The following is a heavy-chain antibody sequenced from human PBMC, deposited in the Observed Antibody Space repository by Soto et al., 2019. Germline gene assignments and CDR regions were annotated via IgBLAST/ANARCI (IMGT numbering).Heavy chain of an antibody. D-gene: IGHD5-18*01. Sequence: ASVKVSCKASGYRFTTFYIQWVRQTPGQGLELMGRMNVDTGGTTYAQKFQGRVTMTRDTSISTAYMEVTNVKSDDTAIYYCARDGNFVLRGYSFGFDFWGQGTRVTVYS. V-gene: IGHV1-2*06. CDR1: GYRFTTFY. J-gene: IGHJ4*02. CDR2: MNVDTGGT. CDR3: ARDGNFVLRGYSFGFDF.